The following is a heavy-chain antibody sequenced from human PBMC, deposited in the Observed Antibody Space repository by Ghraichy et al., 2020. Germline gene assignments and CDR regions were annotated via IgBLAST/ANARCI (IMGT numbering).Heavy chain of an antibody. Sequence: SCAASGFTFSSYWMSWFRQAPGKGLEWVANIKQDGGEKNYVDSVKGRFTISRDNAQNSLYLQMNSLRDEDTAVYYCARGGAVGSYWGQGILVTVSS. V-gene: IGHV3-7*04. J-gene: IGHJ4*02. CDR1: GFTFSSYW. D-gene: IGHD6-19*01. CDR3: ARGGAVGSY. CDR2: IKQDGGEK.